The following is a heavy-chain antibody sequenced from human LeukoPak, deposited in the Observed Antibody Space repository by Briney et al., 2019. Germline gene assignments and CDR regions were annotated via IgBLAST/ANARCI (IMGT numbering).Heavy chain of an antibody. V-gene: IGHV3-30-3*01. CDR2: ISYDGSNK. J-gene: IGHJ4*02. CDR1: GFTFSTYV. CDR3: ASPSIYCSGGSCYPRY. D-gene: IGHD2-15*01. Sequence: GGSLRLSCAASGFTFSTYVMHWVRQAPGKGLEWVAVISYDGSNKYYADSVKGGFTISRDNSKNTLCLQMNNLGAEDTAVYYCASPSIYCSGGSCYPRYWGQGTLVTVSS.